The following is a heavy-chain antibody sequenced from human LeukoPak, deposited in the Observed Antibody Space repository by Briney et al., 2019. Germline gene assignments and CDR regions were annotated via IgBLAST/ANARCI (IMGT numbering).Heavy chain of an antibody. CDR1: GGSISSYY. J-gene: IGHJ4*02. CDR2: IYYSGST. CDR3: ARADRQLALYYFDY. V-gene: IGHV4-59*06. D-gene: IGHD6-6*01. Sequence: SETLSLTCTVSGGSISSYYWSWIRQPPGKGLEWIGYIYYSGSTYYNPSLKSRVTISVDTSKNQFSLKLSSVTAADTAVYYCARADRQLALYYFDYWGQGTLVTVSS.